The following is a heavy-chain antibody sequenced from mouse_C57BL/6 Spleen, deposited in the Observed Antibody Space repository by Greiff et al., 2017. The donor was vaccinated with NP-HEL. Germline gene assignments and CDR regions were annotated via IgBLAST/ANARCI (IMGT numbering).Heavy chain of an antibody. CDR3: AIDYGSSTGWFAY. CDR2: IHPSDSDT. Sequence: VQLQQPGAELVKPGASVKVSCKASGYTFTSYWMHWVKQRPGQGLEWIGRIHPSDSDTNYNQKFKGKATLTVDKSSSTAYMQLSSLTSEDSAVYYCAIDYGSSTGWFAYWGQGTLVTVSA. V-gene: IGHV1-74*01. J-gene: IGHJ3*01. D-gene: IGHD1-1*01. CDR1: GYTFTSYW.